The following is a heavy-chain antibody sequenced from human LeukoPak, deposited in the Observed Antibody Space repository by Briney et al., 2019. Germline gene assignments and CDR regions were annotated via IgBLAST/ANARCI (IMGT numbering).Heavy chain of an antibody. J-gene: IGHJ5*01. CDR2: IDDVGSGT. D-gene: IGHD2-21*02. CDR3: ATVFDF. Sequence: GGSLRLSCAVSGLTLSSNWMHWVRQVPGKGLVWVSRIDDVGSGTSYADSVKGRFTISRDDAKNTVYLQMNSLRAEDTAVYYCATVFDFWGQGTLVTASS. CDR1: GLTLSSNW. V-gene: IGHV3-74*01.